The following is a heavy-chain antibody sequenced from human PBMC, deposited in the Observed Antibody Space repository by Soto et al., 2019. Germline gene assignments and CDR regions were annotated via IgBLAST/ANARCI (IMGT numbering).Heavy chain of an antibody. CDR2: INQGGSGE. V-gene: IGHV3-7*03. Sequence: EVQLVESGGGLVQPGGSLRLSCGASGFTSRSYWMSWGRQAPGKGLEWVANINQGGSGEYYLDSVRGRVTISRDNAKNSLYLQMNSLRVDDSAMYFCSRVPCSGGVCFYDYWGQGTLVTVSS. CDR3: SRVPCSGGVCFYDY. J-gene: IGHJ4*02. CDR1: GFTSRSYW. D-gene: IGHD2-15*01.